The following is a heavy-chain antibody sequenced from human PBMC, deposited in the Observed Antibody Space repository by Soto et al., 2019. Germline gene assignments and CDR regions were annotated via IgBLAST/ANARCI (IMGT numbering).Heavy chain of an antibody. V-gene: IGHV3-23*01. CDR2: ISGGGSGA. J-gene: IGHJ4*02. Sequence: EVQLLESGGGLVQPGGSLRLSCTASGFTFSDHAMTWVRQAPGKGLEWLSGISGGGSGAYYADSVKGRFTVSRANSNNTLFLQMDXXRVXXXAVXYCAIDLWWYTHWGQGTLVTVSS. D-gene: IGHD2-15*01. CDR1: GFTFSDHA. CDR3: AIDLWWYTH.